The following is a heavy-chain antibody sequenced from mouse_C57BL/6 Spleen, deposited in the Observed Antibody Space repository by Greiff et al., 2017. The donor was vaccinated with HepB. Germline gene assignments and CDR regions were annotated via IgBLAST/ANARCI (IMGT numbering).Heavy chain of an antibody. CDR3: ARNPPVRYAMDY. V-gene: IGHV2-2*01. CDR2: IWSGGST. J-gene: IGHJ4*01. CDR1: GFSLTSYG. Sequence: VQLQQSGPGLVQPSQSLSITCTVSGFSLTSYGVHWVRQSPGKGLEWLGVIWSGGSTDYNAAFISSLSIRKDNSKSQVFFKMNSLQADDTAIYYCARNPPVRYAMDYWGQGTSVTVSS.